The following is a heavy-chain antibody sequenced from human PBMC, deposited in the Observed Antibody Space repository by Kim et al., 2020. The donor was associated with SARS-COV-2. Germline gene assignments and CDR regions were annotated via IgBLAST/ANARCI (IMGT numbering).Heavy chain of an antibody. V-gene: IGHV4-34*01. CDR1: GGSFSGYY. Sequence: SETLSLTCAVYGGSFSGYYWSWIRQPPGKGLEWIGEINHSGSTNYNPSLKSRVTISVDTSKNQFSLKLSSVTAADTAVYYCARGERQPGRLFDYWGQGTL. CDR2: INHSGST. D-gene: IGHD5-12*01. CDR3: ARGERQPGRLFDY. J-gene: IGHJ4*02.